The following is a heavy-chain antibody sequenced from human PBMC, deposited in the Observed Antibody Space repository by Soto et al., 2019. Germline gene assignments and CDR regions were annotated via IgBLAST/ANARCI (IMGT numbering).Heavy chain of an antibody. D-gene: IGHD1-1*01. Sequence: EASVKVSCKAFGYTFTTYGLSWVRQAPGQGLEWMGWVSPYNGNTYYTPRLQGRVTMTTDTSTSTAYMSLRSLRSDDTAIYYCVRGGILEANRPYYYYGLDVWGQGTPVTVSS. CDR1: GYTFTTYG. V-gene: IGHV1-18*01. J-gene: IGHJ6*02. CDR2: VSPYNGNT. CDR3: VRGGILEANRPYYYYGLDV.